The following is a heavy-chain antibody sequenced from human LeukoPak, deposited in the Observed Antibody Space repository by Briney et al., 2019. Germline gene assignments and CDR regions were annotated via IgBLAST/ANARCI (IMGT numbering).Heavy chain of an antibody. CDR3: AKLTSGWFEEF. V-gene: IGHV3-23*01. CDR1: GFTFSSYA. D-gene: IGHD3-10*01. J-gene: IGHJ4*02. CDR2: ISGSDGST. Sequence: GGSETLSCAASGFTFSSYAMTWVRQAPGKGLEWVSAISGSDGSTYYVDSVKDRFTISRDFPRNTLYLQMNSLRAEDTAVYYCAKLTSGWFEEFWGQGTLVTVSS.